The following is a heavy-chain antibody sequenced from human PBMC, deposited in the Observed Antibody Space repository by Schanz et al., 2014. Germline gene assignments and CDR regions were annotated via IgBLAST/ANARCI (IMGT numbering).Heavy chain of an antibody. CDR1: GFDFNSYS. CDR3: AREQIMAAAGLVDY. CDR2: IATSSSTR. D-gene: IGHD6-13*01. Sequence: EVRLVESGGGLVQPGGSLRLSCEASGFDFNSYSMNWVRQVPGKGLEWLSYIATSSSTRHYADSVKGRVTISRDNAKNSVYLQMNSLRAEDTAVYYCAREQIMAAAGLVDYWGHGTLVTVSS. J-gene: IGHJ4*01. V-gene: IGHV3-48*01.